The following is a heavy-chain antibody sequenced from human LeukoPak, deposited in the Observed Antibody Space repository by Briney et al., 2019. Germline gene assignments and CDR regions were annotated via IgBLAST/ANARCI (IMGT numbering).Heavy chain of an antibody. D-gene: IGHD3-10*01. CDR3: ARAYNSARYYFDY. CDR1: GGTFSSYA. Sequence: SVTVSCKASGGTFSSYAISWVRQAPGQGLEWMGGIIPIFGTANYAQKFQGRVTITTDESTSTAYMELSSLRSEDTAVYYCARAYNSARYYFDYWGQGTLVTVSS. V-gene: IGHV1-69*05. J-gene: IGHJ4*02. CDR2: IIPIFGTA.